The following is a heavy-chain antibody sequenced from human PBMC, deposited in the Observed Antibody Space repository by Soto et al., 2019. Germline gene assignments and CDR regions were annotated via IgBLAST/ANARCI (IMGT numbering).Heavy chain of an antibody. D-gene: IGHD2-2*01. V-gene: IGHV3-7*03. J-gene: IGHJ4*02. CDR2: IKQDGSER. CDR3: ARGIVPDY. CDR1: GFTFSSYW. Sequence: GGSLRLSCAASGFTFSSYWMTWVRQSPGKGLEWVANIKQDGSERSYVDSLKGRFTISRDNTKNSLYLQMNSLRAEDTAVYYCARGIVPDYWGQGTLVTVLL.